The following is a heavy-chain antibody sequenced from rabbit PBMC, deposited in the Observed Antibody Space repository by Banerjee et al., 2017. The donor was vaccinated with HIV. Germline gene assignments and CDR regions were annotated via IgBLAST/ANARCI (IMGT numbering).Heavy chain of an antibody. Sequence: QSLEESGGGLVQPEGSLTLTCTASGFSFSSGYYMSWVRQAPGKGLEWIGFIYASSGNTYYASWAKGRFTISKTSSTTVTLQMTSLTAADTATYFCARSDYIGGDFAMHRLWGPGTLVTVS. V-gene: IGHV1S40*01. CDR1: GFSFSSGYY. D-gene: IGHD2-1*01. CDR2: IYASSGNT. J-gene: IGHJ4*01. CDR3: ARSDYIGGDFAMHRL.